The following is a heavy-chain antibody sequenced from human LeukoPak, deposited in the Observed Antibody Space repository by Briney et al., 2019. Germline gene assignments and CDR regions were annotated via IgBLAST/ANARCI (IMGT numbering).Heavy chain of an antibody. D-gene: IGHD1-26*01. CDR1: GFTFGDYA. CDR2: NRSKAYGGTT. J-gene: IGHJ3*02. V-gene: IGHV3-49*04. Sequence: PGGSLRLSCTASGFTFGDYAMSWVRQAPGKGLEWVGFNRSKAYGGTTEYAASVKGRFTISRDDSKSIAYLQMNSLKTEDTAVYYCTRDPRGSYGPDAFDIWGQGTMVTVSS. CDR3: TRDPRGSYGPDAFDI.